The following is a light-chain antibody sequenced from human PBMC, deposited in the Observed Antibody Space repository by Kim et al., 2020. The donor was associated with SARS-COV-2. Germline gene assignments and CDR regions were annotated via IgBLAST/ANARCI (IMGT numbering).Light chain of an antibody. V-gene: IGKV3-20*01. CDR3: QQYGSSPQT. CDR1: QSVTSNY. CDR2: DAS. Sequence: EIVLTQSPGTQSLSPGERATFSCRASQSVTSNYLAWYQQKPGQAPRLLIFDASSRATGVPDGFSGSGSGTDFTLTISRLEPEDFAVYYCQQYGSSPQTFGQGTKVDIK. J-gene: IGKJ1*01.